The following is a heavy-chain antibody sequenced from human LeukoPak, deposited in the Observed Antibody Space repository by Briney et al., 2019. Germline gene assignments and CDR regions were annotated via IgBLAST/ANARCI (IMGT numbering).Heavy chain of an antibody. CDR2: ISYDGSNK. Sequence: GGSLRLSCAASGFTFSSYAMHWVRQAPGKGLECVAVISYDGSNKYYADSVKGRFTISRDNSKNTLYLQMNSLRAEDTAVHYCARDQTVAGPFDYWGQGTLVTVSS. D-gene: IGHD6-19*01. CDR3: ARDQTVAGPFDY. V-gene: IGHV3-30*04. J-gene: IGHJ4*02. CDR1: GFTFSSYA.